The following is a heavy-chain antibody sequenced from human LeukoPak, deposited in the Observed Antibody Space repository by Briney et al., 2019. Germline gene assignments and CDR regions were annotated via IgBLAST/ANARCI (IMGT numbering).Heavy chain of an antibody. CDR2: VYYSGST. CDR1: GGSISSSAW. V-gene: IGHV4-4*02. J-gene: IGHJ4*02. Sequence: SGTLSLTCAVSGGSISSSAWWSWVRQPPGKGLEWIGEVYYSGSTNYNSFLKSRVTISVDKSKNQFSLKLTSATAADTAVYYYARDLGSSWFEPLDYWGQGILVIVSS. D-gene: IGHD6-13*01. CDR3: ARDLGSSWFEPLDY.